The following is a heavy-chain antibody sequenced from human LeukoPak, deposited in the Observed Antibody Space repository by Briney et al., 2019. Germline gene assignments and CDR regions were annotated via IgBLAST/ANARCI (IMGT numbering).Heavy chain of an antibody. Sequence: GGSLRLSCAASGFTFSSYWMHWVRQAPGKGLVWVSRINSDGSSTSYADSVKGRFTISRDNAKNTLYLQMNSLRAEDTAVYYCATGSRPRSYHFDYWGQGTLVTVSS. CDR3: ATGSRPRSYHFDY. D-gene: IGHD3-3*01. J-gene: IGHJ4*02. CDR2: INSDGSST. CDR1: GFTFSSYW. V-gene: IGHV3-74*01.